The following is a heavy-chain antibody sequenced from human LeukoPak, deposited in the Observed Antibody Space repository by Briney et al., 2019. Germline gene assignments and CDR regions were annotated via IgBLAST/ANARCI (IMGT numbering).Heavy chain of an antibody. CDR2: INHSGST. V-gene: IGHV4-34*01. D-gene: IGHD2-2*02. Sequence: SETPSLTCAVYGGSFSGYYWSWIRQPPGKGLEWIGEINHSGSTNYNPSLKSRVTISVDTSKHQFSLKLRSVTAADTAVYYCARRSIVVVPAAIFLVGSTWFDPWGQGTLVTASS. CDR1: GGSFSGYY. J-gene: IGHJ5*02. CDR3: ARRSIVVVPAAIFLVGSTWFDP.